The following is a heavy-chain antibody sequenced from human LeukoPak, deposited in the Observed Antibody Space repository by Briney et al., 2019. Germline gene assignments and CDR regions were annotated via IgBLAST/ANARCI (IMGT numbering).Heavy chain of an antibody. V-gene: IGHV4-30-4*01. D-gene: IGHD3-10*01. CDR1: GGSISSGDYY. CDR2: IYYSGST. Sequence: NPSQTLSLTCTVSGGSISSGDYYWSWIRQPPGKGLEWIGYIYYSGSTYYNPSLKSRVTISVDTSKNQFSLKLSSVTAADTAVYYCPRTAVVYQDSYGSGSIPPFDSWGQGTLAPVS. CDR3: PRTAVVYQDSYGSGSIPPFDS. J-gene: IGHJ4*02.